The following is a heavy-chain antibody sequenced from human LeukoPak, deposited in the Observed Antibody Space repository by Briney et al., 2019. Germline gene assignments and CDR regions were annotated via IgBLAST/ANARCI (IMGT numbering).Heavy chain of an antibody. V-gene: IGHV3-23*01. Sequence: EGSLRLSCAASGFTFSSYAMSWVRQAPGKGLAWVSVISGSGDSTYYADSVKGRFTISRDNSKNTLYLQMNSLRAEDTAVYYCAKKRVAVAGTHYFDYWGQGTLVTVSS. CDR1: GFTFSSYA. CDR2: ISGSGDST. CDR3: AKKRVAVAGTHYFDY. J-gene: IGHJ4*02. D-gene: IGHD6-19*01.